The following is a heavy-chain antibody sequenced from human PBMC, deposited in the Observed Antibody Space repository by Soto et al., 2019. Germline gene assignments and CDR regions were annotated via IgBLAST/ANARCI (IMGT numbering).Heavy chain of an antibody. CDR2: ISGSGGST. V-gene: IGHV3-23*01. J-gene: IGHJ4*02. Sequence: GGSLILSCAASGFTFSSYAMSWVRQAPGKGLEWVSAISGSGGSTYYADSVKGRFTISRDNSKNTLYLQMNSLRAEDTAVYYCAKDFLRSESYYFSVPGGYWGQGTLVTVSS. CDR1: GFTFSSYA. D-gene: IGHD1-26*01. CDR3: AKDFLRSESYYFSVPGGY.